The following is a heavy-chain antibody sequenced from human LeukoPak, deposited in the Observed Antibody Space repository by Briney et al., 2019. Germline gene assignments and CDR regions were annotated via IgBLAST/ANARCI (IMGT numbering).Heavy chain of an antibody. CDR2: ISYDGSNK. CDR1: GFTFSSYA. CDR3: ARMLNGGIDY. D-gene: IGHD3-16*01. J-gene: IGHJ4*02. V-gene: IGHV3-30-3*01. Sequence: GSSLRLSCAASGFTFSSYAMHWVRQAPGKGLGWVAVISYDGSNKYYADSVKGRFTISRDNSKNTLYLQMNSLRAEDTAVYYCARMLNGGIDYWGQGTLVTVSS.